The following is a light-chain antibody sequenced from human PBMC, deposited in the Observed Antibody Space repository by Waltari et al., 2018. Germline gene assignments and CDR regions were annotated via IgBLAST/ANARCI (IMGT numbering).Light chain of an antibody. V-gene: IGLV1-40*01. Sequence: QSLLTQPPSVSGAPGQRVTISCTGSSSNIGGGYDVHWYQQLPGAAPKLLIYATKNRPAGVPDRFSGSKSGTSASLVITGLQTEDEADYYCQTYDSTLSAPYVFGTGTKVSIL. CDR2: ATK. J-gene: IGLJ1*01. CDR3: QTYDSTLSAPYV. CDR1: SSNIGGGYD.